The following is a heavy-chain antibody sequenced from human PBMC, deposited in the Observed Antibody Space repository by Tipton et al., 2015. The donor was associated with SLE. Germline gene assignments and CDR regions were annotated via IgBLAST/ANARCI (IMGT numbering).Heavy chain of an antibody. CDR3: AREATDSYGSGVEGYFDY. CDR2: ISSSSRTI. CDR1: GFAFRSYS. J-gene: IGHJ4*02. D-gene: IGHD3-10*01. Sequence: SLRLSCEGSGFAFRSYSFHWVRQAPGKGLEWVSYISSSSRTIYYADSMKGRFTISRDNSKKTLYLQMNSLRAEDTAVYYCAREATDSYGSGVEGYFDYWGQGTLVTVSS. V-gene: IGHV3-48*01.